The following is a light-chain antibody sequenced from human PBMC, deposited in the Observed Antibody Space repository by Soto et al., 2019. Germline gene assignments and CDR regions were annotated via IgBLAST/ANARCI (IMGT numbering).Light chain of an antibody. CDR3: QQYGSSLYT. CDR1: QSVKSSY. V-gene: IGKV3-20*01. Sequence: EIVLTQSPGTLSLSPGERATLSCRASQSVKSSYLAWYQQKPGQAPRLLIYGASSRATGIPDRFSGSGSGTKLHFNLNRMGAERFAMYYCQQYGSSLYTFGQGTKLEIK. J-gene: IGKJ2*01. CDR2: GAS.